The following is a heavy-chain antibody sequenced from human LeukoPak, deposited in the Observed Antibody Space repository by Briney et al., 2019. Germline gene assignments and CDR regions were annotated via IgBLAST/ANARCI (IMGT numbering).Heavy chain of an antibody. V-gene: IGHV1-2*02. CDR1: GYTFTGYY. Sequence: ASVKVPCKASGYTFTGYYMHWVRQAPGQGLEWMGWINPNSGGTNYAQKFQGRVTMTRDTSISTAYMELSRLRSDDTAVYYCARDDTGYCSGGSCYLWFDPWGQGTLVTVSS. CDR2: INPNSGGT. CDR3: ARDDTGYCSGGSCYLWFDP. D-gene: IGHD2-15*01. J-gene: IGHJ5*02.